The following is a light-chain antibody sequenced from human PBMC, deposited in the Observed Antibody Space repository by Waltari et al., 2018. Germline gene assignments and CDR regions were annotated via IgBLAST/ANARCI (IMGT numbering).Light chain of an antibody. CDR2: KAS. CDR3: QQYDSYST. CDR1: QSISRR. J-gene: IGKJ1*01. V-gene: IGKV1-5*03. Sequence: DIQMTPSPSTLSASVVASVTITCRASQSISRRLAWYQPKPGKAPNLLSYKASSVESWVPSRFSGSGSGTEFTLTINSLQPDDFATYYCQQYDSYSTFGQGTKVEIK.